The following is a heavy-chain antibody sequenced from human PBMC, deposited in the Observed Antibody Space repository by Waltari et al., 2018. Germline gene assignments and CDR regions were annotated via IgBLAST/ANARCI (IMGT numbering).Heavy chain of an antibody. CDR3: AKPFYNWDDPLDS. V-gene: IGHV3-23*01. CDR1: GFSFGSVA. CDR2: IGVRDTT. J-gene: IGHJ4*02. Sequence: EVQLLESGGDFVQPGGSLRPSGAISGFSFGSVAMNWVRKVPGTGLGWVEAIGVRDTTYSALSVNGRFTISRDTPRNTVYLHMNSPRAEDTAVYYCAKPFYNWDDPLDSWGQGTLVTVSS. D-gene: IGHD1-20*01.